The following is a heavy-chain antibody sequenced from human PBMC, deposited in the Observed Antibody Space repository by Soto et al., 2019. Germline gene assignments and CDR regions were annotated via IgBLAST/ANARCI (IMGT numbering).Heavy chain of an antibody. CDR3: APTMVRGVPPRYFDY. V-gene: IGHV3-23*01. Sequence: GSLRLSCAASGFTFSSYAMSWVRQAPGKGLEWVSAISGSGGSTYYADSVKGRFTISRDNSKNTLYLQMNSLRAEDTAVYYCAPTMVRGVPPRYFDYWGQGTLVTVSS. D-gene: IGHD3-10*01. CDR1: GFTFSSYA. J-gene: IGHJ4*02. CDR2: ISGSGGST.